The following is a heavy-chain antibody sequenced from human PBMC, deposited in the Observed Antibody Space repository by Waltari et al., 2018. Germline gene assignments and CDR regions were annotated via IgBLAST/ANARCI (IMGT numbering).Heavy chain of an antibody. Sequence: QVQLVESGGGVVQPWGSLGLSCAASGFTFSLYAIHWVRQAPGKGLEWVAGISHDGSNEYYADSVNGRFSISRDNSKRTLYLQVNSLRAEDTAVYYCAREQFSLTDWGQGTLVTVSS. CDR2: ISHDGSNE. CDR1: GFTFSLYA. CDR3: AREQFSLTD. D-gene: IGHD2-8*02. V-gene: IGHV3-30-3*01. J-gene: IGHJ4*02.